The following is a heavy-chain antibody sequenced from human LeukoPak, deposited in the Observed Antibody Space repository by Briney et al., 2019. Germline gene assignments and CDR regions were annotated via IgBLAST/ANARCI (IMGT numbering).Heavy chain of an antibody. V-gene: IGHV4-61*02. J-gene: IGHJ3*02. CDR1: GGSISSGSYY. CDR3: ATLYRVSRAFDI. Sequence: SQTLSLTCTVSGGSISSGSYYWSWIRQPAGEGLEWIGRIYTSGSTNYNPSLKSRVTISVDTSKNQFSLKLSSVTAADTAVYYCATLYRVSRAFDIWGQGTMVTVSS. CDR2: IYTSGST. D-gene: IGHD4-11*01.